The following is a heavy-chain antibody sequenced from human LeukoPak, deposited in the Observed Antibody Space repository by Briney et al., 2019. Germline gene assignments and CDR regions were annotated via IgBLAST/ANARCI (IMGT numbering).Heavy chain of an antibody. CDR2: ISGSCGST. Sequence: GGSLRLSCAASGFTFSSYAMSWVRQAPGKGLGWVSAISGSCGSTYYADSVKGRFTISRDNSKNTLYLQMNSLRAEDTAVYYCAKEHDFWSGPTEYWGQGTLVTVSS. J-gene: IGHJ4*02. D-gene: IGHD3-3*01. CDR1: GFTFSSYA. V-gene: IGHV3-23*01. CDR3: AKEHDFWSGPTEY.